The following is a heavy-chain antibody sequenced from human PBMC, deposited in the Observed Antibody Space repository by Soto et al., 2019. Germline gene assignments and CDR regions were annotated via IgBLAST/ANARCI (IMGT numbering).Heavy chain of an antibody. Sequence: GGSLRLSCAASGFTFSSYGMHWVRQAPVKGLEWVAVIWYDGSNKYYADSVKGRFTISRDNSKNTLYLQMNSLRAEDTAVYYCARDYYGSGSYYPVLYYFDYWGQGTLVTVSS. D-gene: IGHD3-10*01. CDR3: ARDYYGSGSYYPVLYYFDY. V-gene: IGHV3-33*01. CDR1: GFTFSSYG. CDR2: IWYDGSNK. J-gene: IGHJ4*02.